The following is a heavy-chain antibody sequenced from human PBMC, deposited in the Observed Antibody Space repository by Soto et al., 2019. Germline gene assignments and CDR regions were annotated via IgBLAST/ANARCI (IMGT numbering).Heavy chain of an antibody. V-gene: IGHV4-39*01. D-gene: IGHD2-2*01. Sequence: PSETLALTCTVSGGSISSSSYYWGWIRQPPGKGLEWIGSIYYSGSTYYNPSLKSRVTISVDTSKNQFSLKLSSVTAADTAVYYCASHRFSCTSYWYHPSVPGTLVTDPS. J-gene: IGHJ5*02. CDR1: GGSISSSSYY. CDR2: IYYSGST. CDR3: ASHRFSCTSYWYHP.